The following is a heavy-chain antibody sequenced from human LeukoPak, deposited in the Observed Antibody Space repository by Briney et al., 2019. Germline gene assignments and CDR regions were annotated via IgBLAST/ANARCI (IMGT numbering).Heavy chain of an antibody. CDR2: INPNSGGT. CDR1: GYTFTGYY. D-gene: IGHD3-3*01. Sequence: AASVKVSCKASGYTFTGYYMHWVRQPPAQGLEWMGWINPNSGGTNYAQKSQGRVTMTRDTSISTAYMELSRLRSDDTAVYYCARDSVLRFLEWAMDVWGEGTTVTVSS. J-gene: IGHJ6*04. V-gene: IGHV1-2*02. CDR3: ARDSVLRFLEWAMDV.